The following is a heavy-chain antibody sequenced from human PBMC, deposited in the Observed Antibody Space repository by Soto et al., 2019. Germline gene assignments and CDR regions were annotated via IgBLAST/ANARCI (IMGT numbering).Heavy chain of an antibody. CDR2: ISAYNGNT. Sequence: ASVKVSGTASGDTYTSYGISCVRQAPGQGLEWMGWISAYNGNTNYAQKLQGRVTMTTDTSTSTAYMELRSLRSDDTAVYYCAREGYDILTGYYASFDYWGQGTLLTVSS. V-gene: IGHV1-18*01. CDR3: AREGYDILTGYYASFDY. J-gene: IGHJ4*02. CDR1: GDTYTSYG. D-gene: IGHD3-9*01.